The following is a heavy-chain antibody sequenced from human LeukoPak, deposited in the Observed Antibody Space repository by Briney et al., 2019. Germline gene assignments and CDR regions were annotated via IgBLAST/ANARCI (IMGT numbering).Heavy chain of an antibody. Sequence: GGSLRLSCAASGFTFSSYVMSWVRQAPGKGLEWVSAISGSGGSTYYADSVKGRFTISRDNSKNTLYLQMSSLRAEDTAVYYCAKGSYGSGSYYHDFDYWGQGTLVTVSS. CDR3: AKGSYGSGSYYHDFDY. J-gene: IGHJ4*02. D-gene: IGHD3-10*01. V-gene: IGHV3-23*01. CDR1: GFTFSSYV. CDR2: ISGSGGST.